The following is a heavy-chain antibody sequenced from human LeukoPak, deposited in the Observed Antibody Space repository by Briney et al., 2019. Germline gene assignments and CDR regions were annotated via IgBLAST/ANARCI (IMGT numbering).Heavy chain of an antibody. J-gene: IGHJ4*02. CDR1: GFTFSSYS. CDR3: ARDLGVAYCGGDCYPHFDY. V-gene: IGHV3-21*01. CDR2: ISSSSSYI. Sequence: PGGSLRLSCAASGFTFSSYSMNWVRQAPGKGLEWVSSISSSSSYIYYADSVKGRFTISRDNAKNSLYLQMNSLRAEDTAVYYCARDLGVAYCGGDCYPHFDYWGQGTLVTVSS. D-gene: IGHD2-21*02.